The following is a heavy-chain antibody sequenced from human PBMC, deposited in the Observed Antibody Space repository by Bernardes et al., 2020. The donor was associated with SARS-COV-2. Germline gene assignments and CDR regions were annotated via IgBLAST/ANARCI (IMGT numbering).Heavy chain of an antibody. CDR2: ITPTSGVT. J-gene: IGHJ4*02. CDR1: GYTFTSYY. V-gene: IGHV1-2*02. CDR3: ARDYFGSGSYTDF. D-gene: IGHD3-10*01. Sequence: ASVKVSCKASGYTFTSYYIPWVRQAPGQGLEWMGWITPTSGVTTYARKFQGRVTMTRDTSISTAYMELSRLRSDDTAMYYCARDYFGSGSYTDFWGQGTLVTVSS.